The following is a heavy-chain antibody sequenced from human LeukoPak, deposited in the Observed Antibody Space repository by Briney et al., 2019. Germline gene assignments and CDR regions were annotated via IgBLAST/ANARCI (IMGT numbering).Heavy chain of an antibody. V-gene: IGHV1-8*01. J-gene: IGHJ4*02. Sequence: ASVKVSCKASGYTFTSYDISWVRQAPGQGLEWMGWMNPNSGNTGYAQKFQGRVTMTRNTSISTAYMELSSLRSEDTAVYYCARRLRVLWFGEFYWGQGTLVTVSS. CDR3: ARRLRVLWFGEFY. CDR2: MNPNSGNT. D-gene: IGHD3-10*01. CDR1: GYTFTSYD.